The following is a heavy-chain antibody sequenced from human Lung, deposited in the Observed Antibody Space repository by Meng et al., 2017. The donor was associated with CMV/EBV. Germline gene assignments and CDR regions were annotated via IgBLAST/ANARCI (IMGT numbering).Heavy chain of an antibody. CDR1: DFIFSTFS. J-gene: IGHJ6*02. D-gene: IGHD3-10*01. CDR2: ISGRSSYK. CDR3: ARERREVRGKLHYNYYGMDV. V-gene: IGHV3-21*01. Sequence: GGSXKLXCAASDFIFSTFSMNWVRQAPGKGLEWVSHISGRSSYKYYADTVNGRFTISRYNSKKSLFLQIQSLRAEDTAVYYCARERREVRGKLHYNYYGMDVXGQGXTVTVSS.